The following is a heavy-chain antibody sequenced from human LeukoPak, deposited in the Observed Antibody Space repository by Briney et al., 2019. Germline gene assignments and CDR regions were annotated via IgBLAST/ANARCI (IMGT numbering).Heavy chain of an antibody. D-gene: IGHD6-13*01. CDR3: AEDMALYSTSWLPSY. CDR1: GFTFSSYG. J-gene: IGHJ4*02. CDR2: IRYDGSNK. Sequence: GGSLRLSCAASGFTFSSYGMHWVRQAPGKGLEWVAFIRYDGSNKYYADSVKGRFTISRDNSKNTLYLQMNSLRAEDTAVYYCAEDMALYSTSWLPSYWGQGTLVTVSS. V-gene: IGHV3-30*02.